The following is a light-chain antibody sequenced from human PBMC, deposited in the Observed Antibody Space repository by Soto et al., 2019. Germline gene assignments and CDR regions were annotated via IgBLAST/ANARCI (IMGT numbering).Light chain of an antibody. Sequence: DIQMTQSPSTLSATAGDGVTITCRASQSIGSWLAWYQHKPGKAPKLLIYDASNLDSGVPSRFSGSGSGTEFSLTISNLQPDDFATYYCQQYNNYPRTFGQGTKVDIK. CDR2: DAS. J-gene: IGKJ1*01. V-gene: IGKV1-5*01. CDR1: QSIGSW. CDR3: QQYNNYPRT.